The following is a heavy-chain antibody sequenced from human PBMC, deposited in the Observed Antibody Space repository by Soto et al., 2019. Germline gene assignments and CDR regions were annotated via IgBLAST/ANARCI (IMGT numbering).Heavy chain of an antibody. D-gene: IGHD1-7*01. J-gene: IGHJ4*02. Sequence: QLQLQESGSGLVKPSQTLSLTCAVSGGSISSGGYSWSWIRQPPGKGLEWIGYIYHSGSTYYNPSLQSRVTISVDRSKNQVSLKLSSVTAADTAVYYCAGSLTGTTLHYWGQGTLVTVSS. CDR2: IYHSGST. V-gene: IGHV4-30-2*01. CDR3: AGSLTGTTLHY. CDR1: GGSISSGGYS.